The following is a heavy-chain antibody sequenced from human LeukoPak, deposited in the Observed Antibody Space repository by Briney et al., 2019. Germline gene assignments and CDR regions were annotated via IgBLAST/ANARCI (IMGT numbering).Heavy chain of an antibody. Sequence: GGSLRLSCAASGFTVSSNYMGWVRQAPGKGLEWVSVIYSGGSTYYADSVKGRFTISRDNSKNTLYLQMNSLRAEDTAVYYCARDRWYSSSSFYYYYGMDVWGQGTTVTVSS. CDR3: ARDRWYSSSSFYYYYGMDV. CDR1: GFTVSSNY. CDR2: IYSGGST. J-gene: IGHJ6*02. D-gene: IGHD6-6*01. V-gene: IGHV3-66*01.